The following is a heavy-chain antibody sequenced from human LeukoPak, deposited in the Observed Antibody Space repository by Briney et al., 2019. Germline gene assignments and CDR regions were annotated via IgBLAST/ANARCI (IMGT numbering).Heavy chain of an antibody. Sequence: SETLSLTCTVSGGPISCDYWSWIRQPAGKGLEWIGHIYTSGSTNYNPSLKSRVTISVDKSKNQFSLKLSFVTAADTAVYYCARSRYSSSSGLDFDYWGQGTLVTVSS. CDR3: ARSRYSSSSGLDFDY. D-gene: IGHD6-6*01. CDR1: GGPISCDY. J-gene: IGHJ4*02. V-gene: IGHV4-4*07. CDR2: IYTSGST.